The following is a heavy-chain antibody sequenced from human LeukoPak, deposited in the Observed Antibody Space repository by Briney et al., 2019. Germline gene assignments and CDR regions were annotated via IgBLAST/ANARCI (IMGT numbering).Heavy chain of an antibody. CDR1: GGTFSSYA. V-gene: IGHV1-69*04. CDR2: IIPILGIA. D-gene: IGHD2-2*01. J-gene: IGHJ6*02. Sequence: GSSVKVSCKASGGTFSSYAISWVRQAPGQGLEWMGRIIPILGIANYAQKFQGRVTITADKSTSTAYMELSSLRSEDTAVYYCARDRIVVVPAALPYGMEVWGQGTTVTVSS. CDR3: ARDRIVVVPAALPYGMEV.